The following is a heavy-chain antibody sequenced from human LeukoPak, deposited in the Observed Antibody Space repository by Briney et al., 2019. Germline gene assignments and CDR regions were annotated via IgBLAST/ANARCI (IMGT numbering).Heavy chain of an antibody. V-gene: IGHV3-21*01. Sequence: GGSLRLSCAASGFTFSSYSMNWVRQAPGKGLEWVSSISSSSSYIYYADSVKGRFTISRDNAKNSLYLQMNSLRAEDTAVYYCARGVSRGYMVVWGKGTTVTVSS. CDR2: ISSSSSYI. CDR3: ARGVSRGYMVV. D-gene: IGHD3-10*01. CDR1: GFTFSSYS. J-gene: IGHJ6*03.